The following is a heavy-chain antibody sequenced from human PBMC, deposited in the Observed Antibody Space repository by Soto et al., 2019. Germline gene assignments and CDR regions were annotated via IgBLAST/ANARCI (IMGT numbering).Heavy chain of an antibody. CDR1: GGTLSSYT. CDR3: ARDPDDYGDYGRFDP. CDR2: IIPILGIA. Sequence: QVQLVQSGAEVKKPGSSVKVSCKASGGTLSSYTISWVRQAPGQGLEWMGRIIPILGIANYAQKFQGRVTITADKSTSTAYMELSSLRSEDTAVYYCARDPDDYGDYGRFDPWGQGTLVTVSS. D-gene: IGHD4-17*01. J-gene: IGHJ5*02. V-gene: IGHV1-69*08.